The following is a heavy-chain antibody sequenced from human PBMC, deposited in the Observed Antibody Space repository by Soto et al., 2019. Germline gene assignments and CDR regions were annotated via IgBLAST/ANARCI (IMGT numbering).Heavy chain of an antibody. CDR3: ARGRRTIFGVDKYYYGMDV. V-gene: IGHV4-39*07. J-gene: IGHJ6*02. Sequence: SETLSLTCTVSDDSIGRSNYFWGWIRQPPGKGLEWIGSIYYTGSTNYNPSLKSRVTISVDTSKNQFSLKLSSVTAADTAVYYCARGRRTIFGVDKYYYGMDVWGQGTTVTVSS. D-gene: IGHD3-3*01. CDR2: IYYTGST. CDR1: DDSIGRSNYF.